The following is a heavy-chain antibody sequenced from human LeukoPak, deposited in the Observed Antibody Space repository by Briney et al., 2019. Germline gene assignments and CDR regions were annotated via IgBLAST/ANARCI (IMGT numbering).Heavy chain of an antibody. V-gene: IGHV3-33*01. J-gene: IGHJ4*02. CDR1: GFTFGRSG. CDR2: IWYDGSNK. CDR3: ARDPSAGGGNYLEN. D-gene: IGHD4-23*01. Sequence: PGGSLRLSCAASGFTFGRSGMHWVRQAPGKGPEWVAVIWYDGSNKYYAHSVKGRFTISRDNSKNTLYLQMNSLRAEDTALYYCARDPSAGGGNYLENWGQGTLVTVTS.